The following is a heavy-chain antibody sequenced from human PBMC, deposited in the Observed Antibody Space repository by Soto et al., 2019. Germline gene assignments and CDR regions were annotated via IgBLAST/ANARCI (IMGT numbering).Heavy chain of an antibody. V-gene: IGHV1-18*01. CDR1: GDGFSNYG. D-gene: IGHD3-22*01. Sequence: QVQLVKSGAEVKKPGASVRVSCKASGDGFSNYGLSWVRQAPGQGLEWMGWISAYDGQTNYTKKFQGRVSMTTDTSSSTAYMELRSLRSDDTAVYYCARVWYYDSSGYYAFDYWGLGTLVTVSS. J-gene: IGHJ4*02. CDR2: ISAYDGQT. CDR3: ARVWYYDSSGYYAFDY.